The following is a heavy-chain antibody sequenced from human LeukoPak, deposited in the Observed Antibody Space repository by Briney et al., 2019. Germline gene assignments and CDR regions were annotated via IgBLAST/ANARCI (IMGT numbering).Heavy chain of an antibody. Sequence: SETLSLTCAVSGGSISSSNWWSWVRQPPGKGLEWIGEIYHSGSTNYNPSFKSRVTISVDKSKNQFSLKLSSVTAADTAVYYCARGRQTYYYDSSGYYFDYWGQGTLVTVSS. CDR3: ARGRQTYYYDSSGYYFDY. CDR1: GGSISSSNW. CDR2: IYHSGST. D-gene: IGHD3-22*01. V-gene: IGHV4-4*02. J-gene: IGHJ4*02.